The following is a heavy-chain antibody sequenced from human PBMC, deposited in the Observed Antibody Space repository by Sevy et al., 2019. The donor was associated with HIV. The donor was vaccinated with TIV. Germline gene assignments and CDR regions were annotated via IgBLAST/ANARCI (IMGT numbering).Heavy chain of an antibody. Sequence: GGSLRLSCAASGITFSSAWMSWVRLVPGKGLEWLGRIKSETDVGAADYAAAVKSRYTISRDDSKETLYLQLNSLKTEETAVYYCTTDLGVYSSKWGQGTRVTVSS. CDR3: TTDLGVYSSK. J-gene: IGHJ4*02. V-gene: IGHV3-15*01. CDR1: GITFSSAW. D-gene: IGHD4-4*01. CDR2: IKSETDVGAA.